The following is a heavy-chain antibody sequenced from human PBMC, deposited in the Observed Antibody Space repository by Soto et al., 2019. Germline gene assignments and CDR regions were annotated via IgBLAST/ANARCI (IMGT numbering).Heavy chain of an antibody. V-gene: IGHV3-23*01. Sequence: GGSLRLSCAASGFTFSSYAMSWVRQAPGKGLEWVSAISGSGGSTYYADSVKGRFTISRDNSKNTLYLQMNSLGAEDTAVYYCAEGRDSNTTSCCDYWGQGTLVAV. D-gene: IGHD2-2*01. J-gene: IGHJ4*02. CDR2: ISGSGGST. CDR1: GFTFSSYA. CDR3: AEGRDSNTTSCCDY.